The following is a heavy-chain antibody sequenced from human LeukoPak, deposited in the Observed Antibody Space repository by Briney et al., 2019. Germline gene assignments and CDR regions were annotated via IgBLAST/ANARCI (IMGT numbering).Heavy chain of an antibody. CDR1: GYSENFYG. V-gene: IGHV1-2*02. CDR2: INPNSGGT. CDR3: AREWELGY. Sequence: ASVKVSCKTSGYSENFYGITWVRQVAGQGLEWMGWINPNSGGTNYAQKFQGRVTMTRDTSISTAYMELSRLRSDDTAVYYCAREWELGYWGQGTLVTVSS. D-gene: IGHD1-26*01. J-gene: IGHJ4*02.